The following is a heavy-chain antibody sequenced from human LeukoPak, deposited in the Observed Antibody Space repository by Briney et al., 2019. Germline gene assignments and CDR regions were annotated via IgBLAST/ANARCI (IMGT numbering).Heavy chain of an antibody. Sequence: PGGSLRLSCEASGFTFSSYGMHWVRQAPGKGLEWVAVIWSDGSDKYYLDSVKGRFTISRDNSKNTLYLQMNSLRAEDTAVYYCARGPPYDYGVRWGQGTLVTVSS. V-gene: IGHV3-33*01. J-gene: IGHJ4*02. CDR2: IWSDGSDK. CDR3: ARGPPYDYGVR. D-gene: IGHD4-17*01. CDR1: GFTFSSYG.